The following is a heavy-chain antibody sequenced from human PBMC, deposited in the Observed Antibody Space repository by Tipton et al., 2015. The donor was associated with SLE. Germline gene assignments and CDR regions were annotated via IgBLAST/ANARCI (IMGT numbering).Heavy chain of an antibody. CDR2: IYTSGST. D-gene: IGHD1-7*01. J-gene: IGHJ6*02. Sequence: TLSLTCAVYGGSFSGYYWSWIRQPPGKGLEWIGRIYTSGSTNYNPSLKSRVTISVDTSKNQFSLKLSSVTAADTAVYYCARDLTGTDFYYGMDVWGQGTTVTVSS. CDR1: GGSFSGYY. CDR3: ARDLTGTDFYYGMDV. V-gene: IGHV4-59*10.